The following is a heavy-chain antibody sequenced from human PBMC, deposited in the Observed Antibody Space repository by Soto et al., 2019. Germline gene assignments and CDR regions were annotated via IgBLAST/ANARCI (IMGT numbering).Heavy chain of an antibody. CDR2: ISSSSSYI. V-gene: IGHV3-21*01. CDR1: GFTFSSYS. D-gene: IGHD4-17*01. CDR3: ARVPMGDYDPDYYYYYMDV. Sequence: GGSLRLSCAASGFTFSSYSMNWVRQAPGKGLEWVSSISSSSSYIYYADSVKGRFTISRGNAKNSLYLQMNSLRAEDTAVYYCARVPMGDYDPDYYYYYMDVWGKGTTVTVSS. J-gene: IGHJ6*03.